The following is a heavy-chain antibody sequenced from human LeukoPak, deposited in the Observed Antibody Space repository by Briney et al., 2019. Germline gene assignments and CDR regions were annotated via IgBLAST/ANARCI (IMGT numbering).Heavy chain of an antibody. J-gene: IGHJ4*02. CDR2: INHSGST. CDR3: ARGGGYCSSTSCYGFDY. D-gene: IGHD2-2*01. Sequence: SGTLSLTCAVYGGSFSGYYWSWIRQPPGKGLEWIGEINHSGSTNYNPSLKSRVTISVDTSKNQFSLKLSSVTAADTAVYYCARGGGYCSSTSCYGFDYWGQGTLVTVSS. CDR1: GGSFSGYY. V-gene: IGHV4-34*01.